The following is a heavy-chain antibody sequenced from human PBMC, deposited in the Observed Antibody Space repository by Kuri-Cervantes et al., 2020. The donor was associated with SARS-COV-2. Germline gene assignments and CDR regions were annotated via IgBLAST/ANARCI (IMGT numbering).Heavy chain of an antibody. CDR3: AKDNSENGRGYWYFDL. CDR1: GFTFVGHA. V-gene: IGHV3-23*01. J-gene: IGHJ2*01. Sequence: GESLKISCAASGFTFVGHAMNWVRQAPGKGLEWVSGISGSGGRTYYADSVKGRFTISRDNSKNALYLEMNSLRAEDTAVYYCAKDNSENGRGYWYFDLWGRGTLVTVSS. D-gene: IGHD1-1*01. CDR2: ISGSGGRT.